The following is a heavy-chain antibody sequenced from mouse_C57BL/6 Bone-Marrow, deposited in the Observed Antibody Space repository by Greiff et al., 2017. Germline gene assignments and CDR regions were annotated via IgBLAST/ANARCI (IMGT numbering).Heavy chain of an antibody. Sequence: EVQLQQSGPGLAKPSQTLSLTCSVTGYSITSDYWNWIRTFPGNKLEYMGYISYSGSTYYNPSLKSRISITRDTSKNQYYLQLNSVTTEDTATYYCARYRGLRRGYYAMDYWGQGTSVTVSS. D-gene: IGHD2-4*01. CDR3: ARYRGLRRGYYAMDY. CDR2: ISYSGST. J-gene: IGHJ4*01. CDR1: GYSITSDY. V-gene: IGHV3-8*01.